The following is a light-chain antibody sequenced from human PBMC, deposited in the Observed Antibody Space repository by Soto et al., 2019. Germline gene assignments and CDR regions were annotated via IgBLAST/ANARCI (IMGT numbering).Light chain of an antibody. V-gene: IGKV1-5*01. CDR2: DAS. CDR1: QTISTW. J-gene: IGKJ1*01. CDR3: QQYTNTNNPWM. Sequence: DIQMTQSPSILSASVGDRVTITCRASQTISTWMAWYQQKPGKAPKLLVYDASTLQSGVASRFSGSGSGTEFTLIISGLQPDDSATYYCQQYTNTNNPWMFGQGTKVDIK.